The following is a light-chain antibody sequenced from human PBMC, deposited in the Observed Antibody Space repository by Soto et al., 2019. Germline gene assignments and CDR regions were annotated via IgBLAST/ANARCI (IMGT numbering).Light chain of an antibody. CDR3: QQSFTTPS. CDR1: QTVSSY. CDR2: ATS. V-gene: IGKV1-39*01. Sequence: DIQMTQSPSSLSASVGDRVNITCRASQTVSSYLNWYQQKPGTVPKLLIYATSNLQSGVPSRFSCRGFGTDFTLTISSLQPEDFASYYCQQSFTTPSFGQGTRLEIK. J-gene: IGKJ5*01.